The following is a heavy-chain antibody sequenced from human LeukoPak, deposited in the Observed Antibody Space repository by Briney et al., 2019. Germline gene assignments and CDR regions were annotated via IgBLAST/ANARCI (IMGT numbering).Heavy chain of an antibody. CDR1: GFTISSYA. CDR2: ISGSGGST. CDR3: ASTLTFGGVIVTKYFDY. J-gene: IGHJ4*02. D-gene: IGHD3-16*02. Sequence: PGGSLRLSCAASGFTISSYAMSWVRQAPGKGLEWVSAISGSGGSTYYADSVKGRFTISRDNSKNTLYLQMNSLRAEDTAVYYCASTLTFGGVIVTKYFDYWGQGTLVTVSS. V-gene: IGHV3-23*01.